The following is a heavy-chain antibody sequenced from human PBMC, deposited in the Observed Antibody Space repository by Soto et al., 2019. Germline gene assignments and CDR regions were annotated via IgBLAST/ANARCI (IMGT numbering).Heavy chain of an antibody. V-gene: IGHV4-39*01. D-gene: IGHD2-15*01. Sequence: PSETLSLTCTVSGCSIITTNYSWVWIRQPPGNGLEWIGTISYAGSTYYNPSLTGPVTISVDTSKNQFPLMVNSVTAADTAVYYCACQHFRGDCCYHPGFDSWGQGALVTVSS. CDR3: ACQHFRGDCCYHPGFDS. CDR2: ISYAGST. CDR1: GCSIITTNYS. J-gene: IGHJ4*02.